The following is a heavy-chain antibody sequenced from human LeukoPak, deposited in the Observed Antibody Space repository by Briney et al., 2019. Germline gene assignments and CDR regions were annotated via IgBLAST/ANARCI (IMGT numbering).Heavy chain of an antibody. D-gene: IGHD6-19*01. CDR2: ISAYNGNT. CDR3: ARGYSSGFGN. Sequence: ASVKVSCKASGYTFTSYGISWVRQAPGQGLEWMGWISAYNGNTNYAQKLQGRVTVTRDTSTSTVYMDLSSLGSEDTAVYYCARGYSSGFGNWGQGTLVTVSS. CDR1: GYTFTSYG. J-gene: IGHJ4*02. V-gene: IGHV1-18*01.